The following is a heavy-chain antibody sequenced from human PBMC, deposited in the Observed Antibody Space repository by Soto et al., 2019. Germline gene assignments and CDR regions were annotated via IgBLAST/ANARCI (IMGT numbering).Heavy chain of an antibody. Sequence: EVQLVESGGGLVQPGGSLRLSCAASGFTFSNYWMHWVRQAPGKGLLWVSRIRTDGSSTGYADSVKGRFTISRDNAKNTLYLQMNSLRAEDTAVYYCAREGFYGDYALDYWRQGTLVTVSS. D-gene: IGHD4-17*01. CDR3: AREGFYGDYALDY. CDR1: GFTFSNYW. CDR2: IRTDGSST. J-gene: IGHJ4*02. V-gene: IGHV3-74*01.